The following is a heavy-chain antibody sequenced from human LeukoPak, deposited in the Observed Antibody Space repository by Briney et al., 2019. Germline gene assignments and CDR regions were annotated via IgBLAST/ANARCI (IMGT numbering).Heavy chain of an antibody. CDR1: GFTFSSYA. D-gene: IGHD2-15*01. V-gene: IGHV3-23*01. Sequence: GGSLRRSCAASGFTFSSYAMSWVRQAPGKGLEWVSAISGSGGSTYYADSVKGRFTISRDNSKNTLYLQMNGLRAEDTAVYYCATHCSGGSCYGPSFDYWGQGTLVTVSS. CDR3: ATHCSGGSCYGPSFDY. CDR2: ISGSGGST. J-gene: IGHJ4*02.